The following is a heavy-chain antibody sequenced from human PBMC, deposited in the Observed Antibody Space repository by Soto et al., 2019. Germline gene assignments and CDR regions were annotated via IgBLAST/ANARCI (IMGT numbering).Heavy chain of an antibody. J-gene: IGHJ2*01. CDR2: ISYDGSNK. CDR3: ARPLWRNDYDWGYFDL. CDR1: GFTFSSYA. V-gene: IGHV3-30-3*01. Sequence: QVQLVESGGGVVQPGRPLRLSCAASGFTFSSYAMHWVRQAPGKGLEWVAVISYDGSNKYYADSVKGRFTISRDNSKNXLHLQMNSLRAEDTAVYYCARPLWRNDYDWGYFDLWGRGTLVTVSS. D-gene: IGHD3-16*01.